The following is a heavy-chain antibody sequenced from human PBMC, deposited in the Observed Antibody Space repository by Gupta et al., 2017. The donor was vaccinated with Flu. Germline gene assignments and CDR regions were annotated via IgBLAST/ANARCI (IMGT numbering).Heavy chain of an antibody. D-gene: IGHD3-16*01. CDR3: ASWGGGGSDAFDI. J-gene: IGHJ3*02. V-gene: IGHV5-10-1*01. CDR1: GYSFTSYG. Sequence: EVQLVQSGAEVKKPGESLRISCKGSGYSFTSYGISWVRQMPGKGLEWMGRIDPIVSYPTYGPSFQGHGTISANKSNSTADRQWGSLRASDTAMYYCASWGGGGSDAFDIWGQGTMVTVSS. CDR2: IDPIVSYP.